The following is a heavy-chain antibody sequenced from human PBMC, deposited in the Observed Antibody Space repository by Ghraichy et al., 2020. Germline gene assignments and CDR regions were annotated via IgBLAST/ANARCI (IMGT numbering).Heavy chain of an antibody. CDR1: GFTFSSYA. CDR3: AKGSSGYYYDSSGYTRRTYYFDY. J-gene: IGHJ4*02. V-gene: IGHV3-23*01. CDR2: ISGSGGST. Sequence: GGSLRLSCAASGFTFSSYAMSWVRQAPGKGLEWVSAISGSGGSTYYADSVKGRFTISRDNSKNTLYLQMNSLRAEDTAVYYCAKGSSGYYYDSSGYTRRTYYFDYWGQGTLVTVSS. D-gene: IGHD3-22*01.